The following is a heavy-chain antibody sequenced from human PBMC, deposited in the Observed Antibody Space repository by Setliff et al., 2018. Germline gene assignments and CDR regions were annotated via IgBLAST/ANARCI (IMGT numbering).Heavy chain of an antibody. CDR2: IYTSWSS. CDR3: ARGITSGGYWGQRFLYLDV. J-gene: IGHJ6*03. CDR1: GDSISSRTHY. Sequence: SETLSLTCTVSGDSISSRTHYWSWIRQPAGKGLEWIGQIYTSWSSNYNPSLKSRVTMSLDTSKNQFSLNVNSVIAADTAVYYCARGITSGGYWGQRFLYLDVWGRGTTVTVSS. V-gene: IGHV4-61*09. D-gene: IGHD3-22*01.